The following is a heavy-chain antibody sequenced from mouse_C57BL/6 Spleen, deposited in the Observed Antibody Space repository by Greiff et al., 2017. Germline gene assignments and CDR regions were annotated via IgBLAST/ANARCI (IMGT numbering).Heavy chain of an antibody. J-gene: IGHJ1*03. Sequence: EVQLQQSGPGLVKPSQSLSLTCSVTGYSITSGYYWNWIRQFPGNKLERMGYISYVGSNNYNPSLKNRISITRATSKNQFFLKLNSVTTEDTATYYCARNYGSSYWYFDVWGTGTTVTVSS. D-gene: IGHD1-1*01. V-gene: IGHV3-6*01. CDR1: GYSITSGYY. CDR2: ISYVGSN. CDR3: ARNYGSSYWYFDV.